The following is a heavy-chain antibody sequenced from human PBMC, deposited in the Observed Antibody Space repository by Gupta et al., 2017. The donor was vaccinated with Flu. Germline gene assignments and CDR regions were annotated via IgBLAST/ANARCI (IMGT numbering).Heavy chain of an antibody. V-gene: IGHV3-74*01. CDR3: ASPAGPDYYYYYMDV. J-gene: IGHJ6*03. CDR1: GFTFSSYW. CDR2: INSDGSIT. Sequence: EVQLVESGGGVVKPGGSLRLSCAASGFTFSSYWMYWVRQGPGKGLVWVSRINSDGSITTYADSVKGRFTISRDNAKNTLFLKMNSLRAEDTAVYYCASPAGPDYYYYYMDVWGKGTTVTVSS.